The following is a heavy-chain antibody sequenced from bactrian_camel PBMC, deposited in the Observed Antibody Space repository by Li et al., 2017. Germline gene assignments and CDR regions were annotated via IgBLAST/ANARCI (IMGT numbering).Heavy chain of an antibody. CDR3: AKALGGGNYYTGEYNY. D-gene: IGHD2*01. V-gene: IGHV3S1*01. CDR2: INGNGGST. CDR1: GFSYPNYG. Sequence: HVQLVESGGGLVQPGGSLRLSCQASGFSYPNYGMAWVRQAPVKGLEWFSSINGNGGSTYYADSVKGRFTISRDNAKNTLYLQMNNLKSEDTALYYCAKALGGGNYYTGEYNYWGQGTQVTVS. J-gene: IGHJ4*01.